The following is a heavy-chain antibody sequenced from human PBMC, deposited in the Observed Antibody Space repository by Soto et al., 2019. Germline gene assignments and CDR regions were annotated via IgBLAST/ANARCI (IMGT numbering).Heavy chain of an antibody. D-gene: IGHD6-19*01. V-gene: IGHV4-61*01. J-gene: IGHJ4*02. Sequence: SETLSLTCSVSGGSVSSGSFHWSWIRQPPGKGLQFIGSIFYNGTANYSPSLKNRVSISIDTSQSQFFLQLISVAAADTAVYYCARIGGWYDIDFWGQGRLVT. CDR3: ARIGGWYDIDF. CDR1: GGSVSSGSFH. CDR2: IFYNGTA.